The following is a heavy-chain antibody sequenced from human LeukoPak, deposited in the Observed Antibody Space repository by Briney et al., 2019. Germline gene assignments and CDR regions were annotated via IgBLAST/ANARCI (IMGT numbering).Heavy chain of an antibody. V-gene: IGHV3-48*01. CDR2: ISSSSSTI. J-gene: IGHJ6*03. CDR3: ARDGFSCSTSCLYYYYYMDV. D-gene: IGHD2-2*01. Sequence: GGSLRLSCAASGFTFSSYSMNWVRQAPGKGLEWVSYISSSSSTIYYADSVKGRFTISRDNAKNSLYLQMNSLRAEDTAVYYCARDGFSCSTSCLYYYYYMDVWGKGTTVTVSS. CDR1: GFTFSSYS.